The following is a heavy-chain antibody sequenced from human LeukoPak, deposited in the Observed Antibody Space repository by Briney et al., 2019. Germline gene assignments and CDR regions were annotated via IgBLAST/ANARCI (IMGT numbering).Heavy chain of an antibody. J-gene: IGHJ4*02. D-gene: IGHD3-10*01. CDR3: ARGGGPNLNYGEFGY. CDR2: INPKSGAT. CDR1: GYTFIYYY. V-gene: IGHV1-2*02. Sequence: ASVKVSCKTSGYTFIYYYLHWVRQAPGQGLEWMGWINPKSGATNYPQRFQGRVTMTRYSSISTAYMELNSLKSDDTAMYYCARGGGPNLNYGEFGYWGQGTVVTVSP.